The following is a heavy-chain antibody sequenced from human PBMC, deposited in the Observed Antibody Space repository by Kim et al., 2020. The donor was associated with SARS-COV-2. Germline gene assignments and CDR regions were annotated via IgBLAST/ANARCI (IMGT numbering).Heavy chain of an antibody. Sequence: APEVQGRVTITAGEATSTAYMELSSLRSEDTAVYYCARVPTTTPFYYFDYWGQGTLVTVSS. CDR3: ARVPTTTPFYYFDY. D-gene: IGHD1-1*01. J-gene: IGHJ4*02. V-gene: IGHV1-69*01.